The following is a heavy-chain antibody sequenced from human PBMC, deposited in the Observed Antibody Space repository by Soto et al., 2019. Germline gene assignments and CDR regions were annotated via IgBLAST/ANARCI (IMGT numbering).Heavy chain of an antibody. J-gene: IGHJ4*02. CDR1: GFTFSKYW. V-gene: IGHV3-74*01. Sequence: EVQLVESGGVLVQPGKALRLSCAASGFTFSKYWIHWVRQAPGKGPVWVSYISSDGTTTDYADSVKGRFTISRYNAKNTLYLQMDSLRAEDTAVYYCAIQDCTNDVCLEAAVTVGGALEYWGQGAQVTVSS. CDR3: AIQDCTNDVCLEAAVTVGGALEY. CDR2: ISSDGTTT. D-gene: IGHD2-8*01.